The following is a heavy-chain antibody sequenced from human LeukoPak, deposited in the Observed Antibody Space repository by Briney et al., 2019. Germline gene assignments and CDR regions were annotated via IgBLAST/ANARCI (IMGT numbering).Heavy chain of an antibody. V-gene: IGHV3-23*01. CDR3: AKVSGGEWFGELLADYYFDY. J-gene: IGHJ4*02. D-gene: IGHD3-10*01. CDR1: GFTFSSYA. Sequence: GGSLRLSCAASGFTFSSYAMSWVRQAPGKGLEWVSAISGSGGSTYYADSVKGRFTISRDNSKNTLYLQMNSLRAEDTAVYYCAKVSGGEWFGELLADYYFDYWGQGTLVTVSS. CDR2: ISGSGGST.